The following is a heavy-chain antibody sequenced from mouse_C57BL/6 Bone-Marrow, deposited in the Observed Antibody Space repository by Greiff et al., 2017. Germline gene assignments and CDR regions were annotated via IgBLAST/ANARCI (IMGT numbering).Heavy chain of an antibody. J-gene: IGHJ1*03. CDR3: ARSGHYYGSSYGYFDV. D-gene: IGHD1-1*01. Sequence: QVQLQQPGAELVMPGASVKLSCKASGYTFTSYWMHWVKQRPGQGLEWIGEIDPSDSYTNYNQKFKGKSTLTVDKSSSTAYMQLSSLTSEDSAVYYCARSGHYYGSSYGYFDVWGTGTTGTVSS. CDR1: GYTFTSYW. CDR2: IDPSDSYT. V-gene: IGHV1-69*01.